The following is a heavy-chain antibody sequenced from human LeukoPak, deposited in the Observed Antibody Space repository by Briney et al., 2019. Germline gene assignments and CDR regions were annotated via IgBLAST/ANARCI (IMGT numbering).Heavy chain of an antibody. J-gene: IGHJ4*02. CDR2: ISGSGGST. V-gene: IGHV3-23*01. CDR3: AKDNGYCTSTSCFLEY. CDR1: GFTFNSYA. D-gene: IGHD2-2*03. Sequence: GGSLRLSCVAFGFTFNSYAMSWVRQAPGKGLEWVSAISGSGGSTYYADYVKGRFTISRDNSKSTLYLQMNSPGAEDTALYYCAKDNGYCTSTSCFLEYWGQGTLVTVSS.